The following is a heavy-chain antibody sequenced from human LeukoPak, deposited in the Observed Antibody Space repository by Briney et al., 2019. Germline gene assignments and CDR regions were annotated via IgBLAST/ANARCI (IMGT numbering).Heavy chain of an antibody. D-gene: IGHD3-10*01. CDR1: GGSISSYY. CDR2: IYYSGST. Sequence: SETLSLTCTVSGGSISSYYWSWIRQPPGKGLGWIGYIYYSGSTNYNPSLKSRVTISVDTSKNQFSLKLSSVTAADTAVYYCASGGALWFGELPFDYWGQGTLVTVSS. J-gene: IGHJ4*02. CDR3: ASGGALWFGELPFDY. V-gene: IGHV4-59*01.